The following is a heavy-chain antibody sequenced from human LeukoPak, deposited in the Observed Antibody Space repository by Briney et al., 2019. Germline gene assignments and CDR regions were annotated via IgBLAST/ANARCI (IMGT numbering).Heavy chain of an antibody. Sequence: GGSLRLSCAASGFTFSSYAMSWVRQAPGKGLEWVSAISGSGGSTYYADSVKGRFTISRDNSKNTLYLQMNSLRAEDTVVYYCAKDLLHSSSWYVVAFDYWGQGTLVTVSS. CDR1: GFTFSSYA. V-gene: IGHV3-23*01. J-gene: IGHJ4*02. CDR3: AKDLLHSSSWYVVAFDY. D-gene: IGHD6-13*01. CDR2: ISGSGGST.